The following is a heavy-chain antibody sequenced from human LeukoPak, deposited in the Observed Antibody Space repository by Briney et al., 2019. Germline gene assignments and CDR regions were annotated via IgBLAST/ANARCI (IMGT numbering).Heavy chain of an antibody. V-gene: IGHV1-18*01. J-gene: IGHJ4*02. CDR1: GYTFTNYG. CDR2: ISGYNGNT. Sequence: ASVKVSCKASGYTFTNYGISWVRQAPGQGLEWMGWISGYNGNTNYAQKVQGRVTMTTDTSTSTAYMELRSLRSDDTAVYYCARESTATSFDYWGQGTLVTVSS. D-gene: IGHD4-17*01. CDR3: ARESTATSFDY.